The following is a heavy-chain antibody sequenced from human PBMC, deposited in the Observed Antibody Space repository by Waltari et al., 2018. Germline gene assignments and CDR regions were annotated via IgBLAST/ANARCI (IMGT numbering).Heavy chain of an antibody. CDR3: ARTGTVLKRYSSPYDY. CDR1: GGTFSSYA. Sequence: QVQLVQSGAEVKKPGSSVKVSCKASGGTFSSYAISWVRQAPGQGLEWMGRILPIFGTANYAQKFQGRATITADKSTSTAYMELSSLGSEDTAVYYCARTGTVLKRYSSPYDYWGQGTLVTVSS. CDR2: ILPIFGTA. V-gene: IGHV1-69*08. D-gene: IGHD6-13*01. J-gene: IGHJ4*02.